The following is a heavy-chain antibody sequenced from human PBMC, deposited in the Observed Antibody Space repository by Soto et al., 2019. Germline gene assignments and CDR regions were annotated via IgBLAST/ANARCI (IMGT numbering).Heavy chain of an antibody. CDR3: ASAWDCTMVRGVIDAFDI. J-gene: IGHJ3*02. CDR2: IYYSGST. V-gene: IGHV4-39*01. CDR1: GGSISSSSYY. D-gene: IGHD3-10*01. Sequence: SETLSLTCTVSGGSISSSSYYWGWIRQPPGKGLEWIGSIYYSGSTYYNPSLKSRVTISVDTSKNQFSLKLSSVTAADTTVYYCASAWDCTMVRGVIDAFDIWGQGTMVTVSS.